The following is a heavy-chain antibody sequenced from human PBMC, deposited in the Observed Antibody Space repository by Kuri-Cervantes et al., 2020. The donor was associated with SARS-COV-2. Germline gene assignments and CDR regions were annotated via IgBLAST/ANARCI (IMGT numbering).Heavy chain of an antibody. CDR3: ARELSGWDSYYCYYMDV. CDR1: GFTFSSYA. CDR2: IFAGGST. Sequence: GGSLRLSCAASGFTFSSYAMSWVRQAPGKGLEWVSIIFAGGSTYYADSVKGRFTISRDNSKNTVDLQMNSLRVEDTAVYYCARELSGWDSYYCYYMDVWGKGTTVTVSS. J-gene: IGHJ6*03. D-gene: IGHD6-19*01. V-gene: IGHV3-66*01.